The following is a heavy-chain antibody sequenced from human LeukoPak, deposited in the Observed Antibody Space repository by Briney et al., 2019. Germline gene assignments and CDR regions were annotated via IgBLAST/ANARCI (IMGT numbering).Heavy chain of an antibody. D-gene: IGHD1-26*01. CDR1: GLTFSSYE. CDR3: VSDGSYSDY. V-gene: IGHV3-48*03. Sequence: AGGSLRLSCVGSGLTFSSYEMSWVRQAPGKGLAWVSYISSSGTTILYADSVKGRFTISRDNAKNSLYLQMSSLRVEDTAIYYCVSDGSYSDYWGQGTLVTVSS. J-gene: IGHJ4*02. CDR2: ISSSGTTI.